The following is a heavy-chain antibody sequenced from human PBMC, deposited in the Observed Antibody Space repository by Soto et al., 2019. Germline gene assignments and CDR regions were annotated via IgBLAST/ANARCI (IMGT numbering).Heavy chain of an antibody. CDR2: ISYDGSNK. CDR1: GFTFSSYA. V-gene: IGHV3-30*04. J-gene: IGHJ4*02. Sequence: GGSLRLSCAASGFTFSSYAMHWVRQAPGKGLEWVAGISYDGSNKYYADSVKGRFTISRDNSKNTLYLQMNSLRAEDTAVYYCAREPIVVVPAAMDYWGQGTLVTVSS. CDR3: AREPIVVVPAAMDY. D-gene: IGHD2-2*01.